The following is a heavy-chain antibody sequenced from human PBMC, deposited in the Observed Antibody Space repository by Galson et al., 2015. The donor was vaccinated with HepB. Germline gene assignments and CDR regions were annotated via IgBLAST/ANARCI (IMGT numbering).Heavy chain of an antibody. Sequence: SLRLSCAASGFRFSDYAMTWVRQAPGKGPEWASTISGSRANTFYADSVKGRFTISRDNSKKTLHLQMNSLRVEDTAIYYCAKPLEFCATTTCSFDFWGQGILVTVSS. CDR1: GFRFSDYA. CDR3: AKPLEFCATTTCSFDF. D-gene: IGHD2-2*01. J-gene: IGHJ4*02. V-gene: IGHV3-23*01. CDR2: ISGSRANT.